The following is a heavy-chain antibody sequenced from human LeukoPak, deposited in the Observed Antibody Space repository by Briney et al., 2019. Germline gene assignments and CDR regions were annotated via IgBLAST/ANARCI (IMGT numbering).Heavy chain of an antibody. CDR2: IYYSGSA. D-gene: IGHD3-16*02. J-gene: IGHJ5*01. Sequence: SETLSLTCNVSGGSIVTSAYSWGWVRQPHGKGLEYIGNIYYSGSAYYNPPLKSRVTLSVDTSNRQFSLSLTSVTAADTAVYYCATLSGDSWGHGTLVTVSS. V-gene: IGHV4-39*01. CDR3: ATLSGDS. CDR1: GGSIVTSAYS.